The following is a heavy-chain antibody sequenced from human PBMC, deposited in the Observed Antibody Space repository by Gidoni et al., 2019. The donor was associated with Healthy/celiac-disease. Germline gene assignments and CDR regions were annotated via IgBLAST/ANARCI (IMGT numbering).Heavy chain of an antibody. V-gene: IGHV3-9*01. Sequence: EVQLVESGGGLVQPGRSLRLSCAASGFTFDDYAMHWVRQAPGKGLEWVSGISWNSGSIGYADSVKGRFTISRDNAKNSLYLQMNSLRAEDTALYYCAKVGRGYGMDVWGQGTTVTVSS. D-gene: IGHD3-10*01. J-gene: IGHJ6*02. CDR2: ISWNSGSI. CDR3: AKVGRGYGMDV. CDR1: GFTFDDYA.